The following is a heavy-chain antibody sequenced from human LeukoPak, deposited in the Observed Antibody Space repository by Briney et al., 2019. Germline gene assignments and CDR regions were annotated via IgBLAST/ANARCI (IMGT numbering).Heavy chain of an antibody. V-gene: IGHV1-8*03. Sequence: GASVKVSCKASGYSFTSYDINWVRQATGQGLEWMGWVNPNSGNTGYAQKFQGRVTITRNTSISTAYMELSSLRSEDTAVYYCARVAGGYYGSGSYYYDYWGQGTLVTVSS. CDR3: ARVAGGYYGSGSYYYDY. D-gene: IGHD3-10*01. CDR1: GYSFTSYD. J-gene: IGHJ4*02. CDR2: VNPNSGNT.